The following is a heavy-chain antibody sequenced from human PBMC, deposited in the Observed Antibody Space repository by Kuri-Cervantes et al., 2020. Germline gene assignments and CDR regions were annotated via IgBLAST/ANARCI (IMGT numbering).Heavy chain of an antibody. Sequence: GESLKISCAASGFTFSSYGMHWVRQAPGKGLEWVAIIWYDATKKYYADSVKGRFTVSRDNSKNTLYLEMDSLRAGDTAVYYCARVPIPVIIAVAGTELYGMDVWGQGTTVTVSS. CDR1: GFTFSSYG. D-gene: IGHD6-19*01. CDR2: IWYDATKK. CDR3: ARVPIPVIIAVAGTELYGMDV. J-gene: IGHJ6*02. V-gene: IGHV3-33*08.